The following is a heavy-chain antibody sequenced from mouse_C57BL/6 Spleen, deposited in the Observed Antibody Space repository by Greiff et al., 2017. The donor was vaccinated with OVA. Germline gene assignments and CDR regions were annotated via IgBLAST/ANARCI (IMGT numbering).Heavy chain of an antibody. CDR2: IDHSDSYT. D-gene: IGHD1-1*01. J-gene: IGHJ4*01. Sequence: QVQLQQPGAELVKPGASVKLSCKASGYTFTSYWMQWVKQRPGKGLEWIGEIDHSDSYTNYNQKLKGKVSLTVDTSSSTSYMQLSILTSEDSAFYYCARSYGSPYAMDYWGQGTSVTVSS. V-gene: IGHV1-50*01. CDR1: GYTFTSYW. CDR3: ARSYGSPYAMDY.